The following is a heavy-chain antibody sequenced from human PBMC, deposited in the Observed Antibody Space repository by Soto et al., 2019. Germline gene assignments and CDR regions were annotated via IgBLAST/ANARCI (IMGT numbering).Heavy chain of an antibody. D-gene: IGHD6-19*01. Sequence: SLRLSCAASGFTFDDYAMHWVRQAPGKGLEWVSGISWNSGSIGYADSVKGRFTISRDNAKNSLYLQMNSLRAEDTALYYCATNWSSGWYVFGYWGQGIMVTVSS. CDR3: ATNWSSGWYVFGY. CDR2: ISWNSGSI. CDR1: GFTFDDYA. J-gene: IGHJ4*02. V-gene: IGHV3-9*01.